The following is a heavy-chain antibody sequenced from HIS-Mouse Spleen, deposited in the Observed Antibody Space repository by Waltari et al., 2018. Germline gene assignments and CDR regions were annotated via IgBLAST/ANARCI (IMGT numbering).Heavy chain of an antibody. CDR3: AKDGRSLNY. Sequence: EVQLVESGGGLVQPGRSLRLSCAASGFTFDDYAMHWVRQAPGKGLGWVSGSSWNSGSIGYADSVKGRFTISRDNAKNSLYLQMNSLRAEDTALYYCAKDGRSLNYWGQGTLVTVSS. CDR1: GFTFDDYA. J-gene: IGHJ4*02. CDR2: SSWNSGSI. V-gene: IGHV3-9*01.